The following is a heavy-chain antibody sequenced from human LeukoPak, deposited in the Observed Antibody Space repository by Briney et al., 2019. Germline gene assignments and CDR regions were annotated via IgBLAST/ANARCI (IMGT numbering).Heavy chain of an antibody. V-gene: IGHV3-23*01. CDR3: VQETGHNWGYLDY. CDR2: VTNSGGST. CDR1: GISFSISA. J-gene: IGHJ4*02. D-gene: IGHD1-1*01. Sequence: GGSLRLSCAASGISFSISAMSWVRQAPGKGLEWVSSVTNSGGSTYYADSVKGRFAISRDNSKNTLYLQMNTLRADDTAVYYCVQETGHNWGYLDYWGQGTLVTVSS.